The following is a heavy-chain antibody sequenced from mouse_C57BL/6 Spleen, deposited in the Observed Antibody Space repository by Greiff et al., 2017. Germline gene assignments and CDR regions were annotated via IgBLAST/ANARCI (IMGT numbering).Heavy chain of an antibody. D-gene: IGHD1-1*01. Sequence: VQLQQPGAELVRPGSSVKLSCKASGYTFTSYWMHWVKQRPIQGLEWIGNIDPSDSETHYNQKFKDKATLTVDKTSSTAYMQLSSLTSEDSAVYYCARGVIYYYGDGYFDVWGTGTTVTVSS. CDR2: IDPSDSET. V-gene: IGHV1-52*01. J-gene: IGHJ1*03. CDR3: ARGVIYYYGDGYFDV. CDR1: GYTFTSYW.